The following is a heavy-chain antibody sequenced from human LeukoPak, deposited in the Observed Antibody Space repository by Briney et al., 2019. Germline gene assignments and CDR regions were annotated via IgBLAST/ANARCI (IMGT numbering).Heavy chain of an antibody. CDR1: GGSISSYY. V-gene: IGHV4-4*07. CDR2: IYYSGST. CDR3: ARVSGTTGTGYYYYMDV. D-gene: IGHD1-1*01. Sequence: SETLSLTCTVSGGSISSYYWSWIRQPAGKGLEWIGRIYYSGSTNYNPSLKSRVTISVDTSKNQFSLKLSSVTAADTAVYYCARVSGTTGTGYYYYMDVWGKGTTVTVSS. J-gene: IGHJ6*03.